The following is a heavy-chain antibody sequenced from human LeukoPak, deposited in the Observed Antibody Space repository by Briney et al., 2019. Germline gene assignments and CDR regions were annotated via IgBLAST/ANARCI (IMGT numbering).Heavy chain of an antibody. Sequence: ASVKVSCKVFGYLFTELSMHWVRQVPGKGPEWMGGFDAEDGETIYAQKFQGRVTMTEDTSTDTAYMELSDLRYEDTAVYYCARAPGDGVDYWGQGTLVTVSS. CDR2: FDAEDGET. J-gene: IGHJ4*02. CDR1: GYLFTELS. V-gene: IGHV1-24*01. CDR3: ARAPGDGVDY. D-gene: IGHD3-10*01.